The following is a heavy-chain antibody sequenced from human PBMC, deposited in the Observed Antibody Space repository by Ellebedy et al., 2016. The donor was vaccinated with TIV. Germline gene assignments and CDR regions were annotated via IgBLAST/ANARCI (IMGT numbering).Heavy chain of an antibody. Sequence: GESLKISCAASDLTFSNYAMHWVRQAPGKGLEWVAVMAKDGSFRYYADSVKVRFTISRDISENTLYLQMNRLRIEDTAVYYCVKESDAFDIWGQGTMVTVSS. CDR1: DLTFSNYA. V-gene: IGHV3-30*18. J-gene: IGHJ3*02. CDR2: MAKDGSFR. CDR3: VKESDAFDI.